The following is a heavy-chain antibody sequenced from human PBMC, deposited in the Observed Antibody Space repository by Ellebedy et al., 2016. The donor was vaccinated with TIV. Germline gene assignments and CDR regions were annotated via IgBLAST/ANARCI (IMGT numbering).Heavy chain of an antibody. Sequence: SETLSLTCTVSGASISGSSYYWGWIRQPPGKGLEWIGSIYYSGSTYYNPSLKSRVTISVDTSKNQFSLKLSSVTAADTAMYYCARGKWGDYPLYYYYYYGMDVWGQGTTVTVSS. CDR3: ARGKWGDYPLYYYYYYGMDV. D-gene: IGHD4-17*01. CDR2: IYYSGST. J-gene: IGHJ6*02. V-gene: IGHV4-39*01. CDR1: GASISGSSYY.